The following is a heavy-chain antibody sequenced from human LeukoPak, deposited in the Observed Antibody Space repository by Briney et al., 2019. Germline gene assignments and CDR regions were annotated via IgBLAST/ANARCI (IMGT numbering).Heavy chain of an antibody. CDR1: GGSFSGYY. D-gene: IGHD3-10*01. J-gene: IGHJ6*03. Sequence: PSETLSLTCTVSGGSFSGYYWSWIRQPPGKGLEWIGEINHSGSTNYNPSLKSRVTISVDTSKNQFSLKLSSVTAADTAVYYCARRGYYYGSGSYFYYYYYYMDVWGKGTTVTISS. V-gene: IGHV4-34*01. CDR2: INHSGST. CDR3: ARRGYYYGSGSYFYYYYYYMDV.